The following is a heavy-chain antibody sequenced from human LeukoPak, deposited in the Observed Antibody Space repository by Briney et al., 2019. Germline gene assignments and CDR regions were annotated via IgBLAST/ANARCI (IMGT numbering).Heavy chain of an antibody. Sequence: GGSLRLSCAASGFTFSSYGMSWVRQAPGKGLEWVSGINWNGGSTGYADSVKGRFTISRDNAKNSLYLQMNSLRAEDTALYHCARSARATYYDFWSGYYTGLQLNWFDPWGQGTLVTVSS. CDR3: ARSARATYYDFWSGYYTGLQLNWFDP. D-gene: IGHD3-3*01. CDR1: GFTFSSYG. V-gene: IGHV3-20*01. CDR2: INWNGGST. J-gene: IGHJ5*02.